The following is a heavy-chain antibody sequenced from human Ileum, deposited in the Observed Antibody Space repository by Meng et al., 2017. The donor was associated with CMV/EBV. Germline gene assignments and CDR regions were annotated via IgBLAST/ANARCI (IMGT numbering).Heavy chain of an antibody. CDR2: INSDGSST. J-gene: IGHJ6*02. V-gene: IGHV3-74*01. CDR1: GFTFSRYW. D-gene: IGHD4/OR15-4a*01. Sequence: GESLKISCAASGFTFSRYWMHWVRQAPGKGLEWVSRINSDGSSTTYADSVKGRFTISRDNAKNTLHLQMNSLRAEDTAVYYCARGGLTTQIYYYYGMDGWGQGTTVTVSS. CDR3: ARGGLTTQIYYYYGMDG.